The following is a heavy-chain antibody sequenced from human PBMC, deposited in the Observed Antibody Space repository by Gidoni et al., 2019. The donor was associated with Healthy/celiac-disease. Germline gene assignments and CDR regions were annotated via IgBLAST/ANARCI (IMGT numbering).Heavy chain of an antibody. CDR3: ARPAVDYGDYEGAASDAFDI. CDR2: IRPICGTA. D-gene: IGHD4-17*01. Sequence: QVQLVQSGAEVKKPGSSVKVSCKASGGTFSSYAILWVRQAPGQGLEWMGGIRPICGTANDAQKFQGRVTITADESTSTAYMELSSLRSEDTAVYYCARPAVDYGDYEGAASDAFDIWGQGTMVTVSS. J-gene: IGHJ3*02. V-gene: IGHV1-69*01. CDR1: GGTFSSYA.